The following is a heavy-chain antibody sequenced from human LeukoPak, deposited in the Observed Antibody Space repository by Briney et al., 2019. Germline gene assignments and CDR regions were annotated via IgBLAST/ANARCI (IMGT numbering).Heavy chain of an antibody. CDR2: INHSGST. CDR1: GGSLSGYY. Sequence: SETLSLTCAVYGGSLSGYYWSWIRQPPGKGLEWIGEINHSGSTNYNPSLKSRVTISVDTSKNQFSLKLSSVTAADTAVYYCARHPRVLRYFDWLLRGYYYYYMDVWGKGTTVTISS. CDR3: ARHPRVLRYFDWLLRGYYYYYMDV. D-gene: IGHD3-9*01. J-gene: IGHJ6*03. V-gene: IGHV4-34*01.